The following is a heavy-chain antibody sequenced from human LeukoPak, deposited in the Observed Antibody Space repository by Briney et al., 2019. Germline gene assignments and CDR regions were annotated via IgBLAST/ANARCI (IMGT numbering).Heavy chain of an antibody. J-gene: IGHJ4*02. CDR3: AKDRQSGLNWNYVPFDY. CDR1: GFTFSSYA. Sequence: HPGGSLRLSCAASGFTFSSYAMSWVRQAPGKGLEWVSAISGSGGSTYYADSVKGRFTISRDNSKNTLYLQMNSLRAEDTAVYYCAKDRQSGLNWNYVPFDYWGQGTLVTVSS. CDR2: ISGSGGST. V-gene: IGHV3-23*01. D-gene: IGHD1-7*01.